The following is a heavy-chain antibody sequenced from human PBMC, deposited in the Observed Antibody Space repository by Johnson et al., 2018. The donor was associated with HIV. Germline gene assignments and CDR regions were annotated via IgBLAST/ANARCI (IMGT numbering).Heavy chain of an antibody. J-gene: IGHJ3*02. Sequence: QVQLVESGGGVVQPGRSLRLSCAASGFTFSSYAMHWVRQAPGKGLEWVAVISYDGSNKYYADSVKGRFTISRDNSKNTLYLQMNSLRAEDTAVYYCAKCFKGYDWKGDAFDIWGQGTMVTVSS. D-gene: IGHD1-1*01. CDR1: GFTFSSYA. CDR3: AKCFKGYDWKGDAFDI. V-gene: IGHV3-30-3*02. CDR2: ISYDGSNK.